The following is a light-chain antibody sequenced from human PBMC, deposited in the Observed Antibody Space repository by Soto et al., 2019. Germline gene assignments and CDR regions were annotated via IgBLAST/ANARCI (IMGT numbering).Light chain of an antibody. CDR1: ESLVYYNGETY. Sequence: DVVLTQSPLSLPVTLGQPASISCRSDESLVYYNGETYLNWFQQRPGQSPRRLISKVSNRDTGVPDRFSGSGSGTDFTLKISRVEAEDVGLYYCMQGSHCPYTVGQGTKVEIK. CDR3: MQGSHCPYT. J-gene: IGKJ2*01. V-gene: IGKV2-30*01. CDR2: KVS.